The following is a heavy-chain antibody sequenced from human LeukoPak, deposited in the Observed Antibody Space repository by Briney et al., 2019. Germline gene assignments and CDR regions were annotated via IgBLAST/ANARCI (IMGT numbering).Heavy chain of an antibody. CDR1: GGSISSGGYS. Sequence: SQTLSLTCAVSGGSISSGGYSWSWIRQPPGKGLEWIGCIYYSGSTYYNPSLKSRVTISVDTSKNQFSLKLSSVTAADTAVYYCARVSRTTGVLDYWGQGTLVTVSS. J-gene: IGHJ4*02. V-gene: IGHV4-30-4*07. D-gene: IGHD4-23*01. CDR2: IYYSGST. CDR3: ARVSRTTGVLDY.